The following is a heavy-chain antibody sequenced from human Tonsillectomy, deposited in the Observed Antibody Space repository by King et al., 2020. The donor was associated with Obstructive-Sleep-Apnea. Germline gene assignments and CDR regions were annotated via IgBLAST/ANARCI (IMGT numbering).Heavy chain of an antibody. CDR3: AKDASGTYYNRFDP. V-gene: IGHV4-59*01. CDR1: GGPIGNYY. D-gene: IGHD3-10*01. Sequence: HVQLQESGPGLVKPSETLSLTCTVFGGPIGNYYWSWVRQPPGKGLEWIGFVYNSRSNIYNPSLMSRVTISVDTSKNQFSLRLTSVTAADAAVYYCAKDASGTYYNRFDPWGQGIPVTVSS. J-gene: IGHJ5*02. CDR2: VYNSRSN.